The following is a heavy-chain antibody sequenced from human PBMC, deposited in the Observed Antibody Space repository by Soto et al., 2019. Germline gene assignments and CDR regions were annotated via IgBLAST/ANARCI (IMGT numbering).Heavy chain of an antibody. D-gene: IGHD3-22*01. J-gene: IGHJ4*02. V-gene: IGHV3-7*02. CDR2: IKQDGSEK. CDR3: ARTYYYDSSGYYYNFY. CDR1: GFTFSSYW. Sequence: GWSLRLSCAASGFTFSSYWMSWVRQAPGKGLEWVANIKQDGSEKYYVDSVKGRFTISRDNAKNSLYLQMNSLRAEDTAVYYCARTYYYDSSGYYYNFYWGRGTLVTVSS.